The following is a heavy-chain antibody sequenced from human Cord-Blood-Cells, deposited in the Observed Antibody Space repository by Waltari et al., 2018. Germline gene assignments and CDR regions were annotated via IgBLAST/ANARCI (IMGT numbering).Heavy chain of an antibody. CDR1: GGSISSSSYY. Sequence: QLQLQESGPGLVKPSETLSLTCTVSGGSISSSSYYWGWIRQPPGKGLEWIGSIYYSGSTYYNPSLKSRVTRSVDTSKNQFSLKLSSVTAADTAVYYCARYNWDYYYYYMDVWGKGTTVTVSS. CDR2: IYYSGST. D-gene: IGHD1-20*01. V-gene: IGHV4-39*01. J-gene: IGHJ6*03. CDR3: ARYNWDYYYYYMDV.